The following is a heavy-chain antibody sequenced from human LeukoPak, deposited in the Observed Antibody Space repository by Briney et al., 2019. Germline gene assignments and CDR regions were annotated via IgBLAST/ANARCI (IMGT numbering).Heavy chain of an antibody. J-gene: IGHJ4*02. CDR3: AKDVWFRDGLDS. CDR1: GFIFSNYA. V-gene: IGHV3-30*18. CDR2: MSADGSLE. Sequence: PGGSPRLSCEASGFIFSNYAMNWVRQAPGKGLEWVAIMSADGSLEFYGDSVKGRFVISRDNSKSTLYLQMNNLRGNDTAVYYCAKDVWFRDGLDSWGQGTLVTVSS. D-gene: IGHD3-10*01.